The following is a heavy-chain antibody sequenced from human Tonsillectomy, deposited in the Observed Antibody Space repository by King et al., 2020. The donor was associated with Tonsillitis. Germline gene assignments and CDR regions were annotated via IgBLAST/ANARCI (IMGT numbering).Heavy chain of an antibody. D-gene: IGHD5-18*01. V-gene: IGHV4-31*03. CDR3: ARCQRGGYIFGSTFDY. J-gene: IGHJ4*02. Sequence: QLQESGPGLVKPSQDLSLTCTVSGGSISSGGYYWSWIRQHPGKGLEWIGYIYYSGNTYYNPSLKSRVTISLDTSKNQFSLKLSSVTAADPAVYYCARCQRGGYIFGSTFDYWGQGSLVTVSS. CDR2: IYYSGNT. CDR1: GGSISSGGYY.